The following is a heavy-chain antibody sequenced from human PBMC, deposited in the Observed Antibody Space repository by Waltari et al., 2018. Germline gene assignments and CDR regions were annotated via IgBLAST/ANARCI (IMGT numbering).Heavy chain of an antibody. Sequence: VQLVVSGGGLVQPGRFLRLSCAASGFTFSSYALHWVRQAPGKGLEWVAVISYDGSNKYYADSVKGRFTISRDNSKNTLYLQMNSLRAEDTAVYYCARGSIAAPNHWGQGTLVTVSS. CDR3: ARGSIAAPNH. J-gene: IGHJ5*02. CDR1: GFTFSSYA. CDR2: ISYDGSNK. D-gene: IGHD6-6*01. V-gene: IGHV3-30*16.